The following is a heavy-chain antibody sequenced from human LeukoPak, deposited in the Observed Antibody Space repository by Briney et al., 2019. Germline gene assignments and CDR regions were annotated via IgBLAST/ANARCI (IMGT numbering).Heavy chain of an antibody. CDR3: ARVGAMVTFVSPNDAFDI. CDR2: INTNTGNP. J-gene: IGHJ3*02. D-gene: IGHD5-18*01. V-gene: IGHV7-4-1*02. Sequence: ASVKVSFKASGGTFSSYAISWVRQAPGQGLEWMGWINTNTGNPTYAQGFTGRFVFSLDTSVSTAYLQISSLKAEDTAVYYCARVGAMVTFVSPNDAFDIWGQGTMVTVSS. CDR1: GGTFSSYA.